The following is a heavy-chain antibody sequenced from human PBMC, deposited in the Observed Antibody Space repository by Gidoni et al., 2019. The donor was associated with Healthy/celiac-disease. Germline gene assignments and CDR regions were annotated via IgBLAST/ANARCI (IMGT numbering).Heavy chain of an antibody. Sequence: QVQLVESGGGVVQPGRSLRLSCAASGFTFSSYGMHWVRQAPGKGLEWVAFIWYDGSNKYYADSVKGRFTISRDNSKNTLYLQMNSLRAEDTAVYYCARDRSQFAGAGGDYWGQGTLVTVSS. D-gene: IGHD3-10*01. V-gene: IGHV3-33*01. J-gene: IGHJ4*02. CDR1: GFTFSSYG. CDR3: ARDRSQFAGAGGDY. CDR2: IWYDGSNK.